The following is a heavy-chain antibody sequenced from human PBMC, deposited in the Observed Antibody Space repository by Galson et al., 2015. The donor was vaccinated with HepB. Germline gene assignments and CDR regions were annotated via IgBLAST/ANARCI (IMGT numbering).Heavy chain of an antibody. Sequence: SLRLSCAASGFTFSNAWMSRVRQAPGKGLEWVGRIKSKTDGGTTDYAAPVKGRFTISRDDSKNTLYLQMNSLKTEDTAVYYCTTDQSYYDILTGYSVGDYWGQGTLVTVSS. D-gene: IGHD3-9*01. CDR3: TTDQSYYDILTGYSVGDY. V-gene: IGHV3-15*01. J-gene: IGHJ4*02. CDR1: GFTFSNAW. CDR2: IKSKTDGGTT.